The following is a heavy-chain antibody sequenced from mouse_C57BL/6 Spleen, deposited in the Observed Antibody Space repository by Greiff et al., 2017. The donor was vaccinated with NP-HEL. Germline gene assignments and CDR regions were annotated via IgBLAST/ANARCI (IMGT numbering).Heavy chain of an antibody. CDR1: GYTFTSYW. CDR2: IYPGGGST. CDR3: ARFLPRAIDY. J-gene: IGHJ4*01. V-gene: IGHV1-55*01. Sequence: VQLQQPGAELVKPGASVKMSCKASGYTFTSYWITWVTQRPGQGLEWIGDIYPGGGSTNYNEKFKSQATLTVDTSSSTAYIQLSSLTSDDAAVYYCARFLPRAIDYWGQGTSVTVSS. D-gene: IGHD2-10*01.